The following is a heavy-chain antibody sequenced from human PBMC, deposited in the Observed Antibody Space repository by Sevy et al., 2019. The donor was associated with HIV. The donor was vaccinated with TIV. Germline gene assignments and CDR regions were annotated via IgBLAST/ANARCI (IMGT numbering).Heavy chain of an antibody. CDR3: XRGKSGYGYALNY. J-gene: IGHJ4*02. Sequence: GGSLRLSCAXXXFTVNSNYMTWVRQAPGKGLEGVSVIHSDDTTYHADSVKDRFTISRDNFKNTLYLHMSSLRAEDTAVXYCXRGKSGYGYALNYWGQGTLVTVSS. D-gene: IGHD5-18*01. V-gene: IGHV3-66*01. CDR2: IHSDDTT. CDR1: XFTVNSNY.